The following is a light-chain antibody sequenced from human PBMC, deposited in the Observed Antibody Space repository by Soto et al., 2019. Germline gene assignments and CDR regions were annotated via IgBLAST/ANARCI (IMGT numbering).Light chain of an antibody. CDR3: AAWDGSLSSYV. V-gene: IGLV1-44*01. J-gene: IGLJ1*01. CDR2: SNN. CDR1: SSNIGSNN. Sequence: QSALTQPPSASGTPGQRVTISCSGSSSNIGSNNVNWFQQLPGTAPKLLIHSNNQRPSGVPDRFSGSKSGTSAFLAISGLQSEDEADYYCAAWDGSLSSYVFGTGTKLTVL.